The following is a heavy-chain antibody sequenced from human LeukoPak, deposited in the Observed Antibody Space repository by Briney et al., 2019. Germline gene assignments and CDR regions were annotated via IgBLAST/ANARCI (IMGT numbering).Heavy chain of an antibody. CDR1: GGTFSSYA. Sequence: RGASVKVSCKASGGTFSSYAISWVRQAPGQGLEWMGGIIPIFGTANYAQKFQGRVTITADESTSTAYMELSSLRSEDTAVYYCARDTAVAGIGIGWFDPWGQGTLVTVSS. CDR2: IIPIFGTA. J-gene: IGHJ5*02. V-gene: IGHV1-69*01. CDR3: ARDTAVAGIGIGWFDP. D-gene: IGHD6-19*01.